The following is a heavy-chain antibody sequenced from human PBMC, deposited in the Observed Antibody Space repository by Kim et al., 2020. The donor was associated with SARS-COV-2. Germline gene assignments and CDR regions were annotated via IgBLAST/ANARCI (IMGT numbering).Heavy chain of an antibody. CDR3: AKSLAGILTGDDAFDI. Sequence: SGTGRFTISEDNSENTLYLQMTSLRAEDTAVYYCAKSLAGILTGDDAFDIWGQGTMVTVSS. D-gene: IGHD3-9*01. V-gene: IGHV3-30*02. J-gene: IGHJ3*02.